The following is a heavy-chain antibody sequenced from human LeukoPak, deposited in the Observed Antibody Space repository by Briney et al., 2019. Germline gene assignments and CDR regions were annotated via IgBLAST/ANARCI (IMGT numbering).Heavy chain of an antibody. V-gene: IGHV1-46*01. CDR1: GYTFTSYD. D-gene: IGHD4-17*01. CDR2: ITPSGDST. J-gene: IGHJ4*02. CDR3: ARYGDYEVSFDY. Sequence: ASVKVSCKASGYTFTSYDINWVRQATGQGLEGMGLITPSGDSTNYAQKFQGRVTMTRDTSTNTVYMELTSLRSEDTAVYYCARYGDYEVSFDYWGQGTLITVSS.